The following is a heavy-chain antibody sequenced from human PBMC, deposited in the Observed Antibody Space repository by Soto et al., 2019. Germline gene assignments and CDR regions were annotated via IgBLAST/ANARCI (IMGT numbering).Heavy chain of an antibody. CDR2: IYCSGST. CDR1: GGSISSYY. Sequence: SETLSLTCTVSGGSISSYYWSWIRQPPGKGLEWIGYIYCSGSTNYNPSLKSRVTISVDTSKNQFSLKLSSVTAADTAVYYCARAYNWFDPWGQGTLVTVSS. J-gene: IGHJ5*02. V-gene: IGHV4-59*01. CDR3: ARAYNWFDP.